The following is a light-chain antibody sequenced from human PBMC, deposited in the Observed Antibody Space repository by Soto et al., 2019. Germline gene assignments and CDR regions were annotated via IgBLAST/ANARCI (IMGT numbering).Light chain of an antibody. CDR2: DVN. Sequence: QSVLTQPASVSGSPGQSITISCTGTTRDVGGYDFVSWYQHHPGKAPKLIIYDVNNRPSGLSNRFSGSKSGNTASLTISGLQTEDEADYYCCSYTSSHTRVFGTGTKVTVL. J-gene: IGLJ1*01. CDR1: TRDVGGYDF. CDR3: CSYTSSHTRV. V-gene: IGLV2-14*01.